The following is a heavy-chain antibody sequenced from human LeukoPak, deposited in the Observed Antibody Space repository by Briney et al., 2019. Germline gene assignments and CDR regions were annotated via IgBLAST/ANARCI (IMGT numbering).Heavy chain of an antibody. Sequence: GRSLRLSCAASGFTFSSYAMHWARQAPGKGLEWVAVISYDGSNKYYADSVKGRFTISRDNSKNTLYLQMNSLRAEDTAVYYCARDRKEMATLDYWGQGTLVTVSS. D-gene: IGHD5-24*01. V-gene: IGHV3-30-3*01. CDR1: GFTFSSYA. CDR3: ARDRKEMATLDY. J-gene: IGHJ4*02. CDR2: ISYDGSNK.